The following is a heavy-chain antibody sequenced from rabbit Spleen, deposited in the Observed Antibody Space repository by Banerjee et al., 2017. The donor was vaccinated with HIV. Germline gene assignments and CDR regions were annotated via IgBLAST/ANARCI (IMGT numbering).Heavy chain of an antibody. CDR3: VREVAAKFNL. D-gene: IGHD4-1*01. J-gene: IGHJ4*01. Sequence: QEHLVESGGGLVQPGGSLKLSCKASGFDFSSYGMSWVRQAPGKGLEWIGYIDPIFGITYYASWVNGRFTISSHNAQNTLYLQLNSLTAADTATYFCVREVAAKFNLWGQGTLVTVS. V-gene: IGHV1S47*01. CDR2: IDPIFGIT. CDR1: GFDFSSYG.